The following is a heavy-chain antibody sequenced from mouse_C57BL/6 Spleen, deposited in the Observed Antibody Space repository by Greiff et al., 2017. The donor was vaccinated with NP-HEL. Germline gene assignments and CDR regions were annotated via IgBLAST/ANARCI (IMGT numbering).Heavy chain of an antibody. Sequence: VQLQQSVAELVRPGASVKLSCTASGFNIKNTYMHWVKQRPEQGLEWIGRIDPANGNTKYAPKFQGEATITADTSSNTAYLQLRSLQSEDTAIYYGAKGTLYSRSSYAMDAWGQGTSVTASS. V-gene: IGHV14-3*01. CDR1: GFNIKNTY. CDR2: IDPANGNT. D-gene: IGHD1-1*01. J-gene: IGHJ4*01. CDR3: AKGTLYSRSSYAMDA.